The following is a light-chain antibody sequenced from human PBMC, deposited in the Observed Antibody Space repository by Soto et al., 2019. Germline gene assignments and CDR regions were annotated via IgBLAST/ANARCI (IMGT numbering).Light chain of an antibody. CDR2: EVS. CDR3: SSYSSSSTRV. J-gene: IGLJ3*02. Sequence: QSVLTQPASVSGSPGQSITISCTGTSSDVGGYNYVSWYQHHPGKAPKLMIYEVSNRPSWVSNRFSGSKSGNTASLTISGLQAEDEADYYCSSYSSSSTRVFGGGTKLTVL. V-gene: IGLV2-14*01. CDR1: SSDVGGYNY.